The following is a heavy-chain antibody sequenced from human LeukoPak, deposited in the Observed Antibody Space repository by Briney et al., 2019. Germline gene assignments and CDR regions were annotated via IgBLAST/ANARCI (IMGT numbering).Heavy chain of an antibody. Sequence: GGSLRLSCAASGFTFSSYWMSWVRQAPGKGLEWVASIKQDGSEKYYVDSVKGRFTISRDNAKNSLYLQMNSLRAEDTAVYYCARDIGVGAFDYWGQGTLATASS. V-gene: IGHV3-7*03. CDR2: IKQDGSEK. CDR3: ARDIGVGAFDY. CDR1: GFTFSSYW. J-gene: IGHJ4*02. D-gene: IGHD3-3*01.